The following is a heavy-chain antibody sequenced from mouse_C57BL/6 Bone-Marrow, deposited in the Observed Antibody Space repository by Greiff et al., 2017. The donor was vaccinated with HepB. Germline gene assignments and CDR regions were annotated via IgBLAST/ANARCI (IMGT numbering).Heavy chain of an antibody. CDR3: TRVTSTTVVPPMDY. Sequence: EVQLQESGEGLVKPGGSLKLSCAASGFTFSSYAMSWVRQTPEKRLEWVAYISSGGDYIYYADTVKGRFTISRDNARNTLYLQMSSLKSEDTAMYYCTRVTSTTVVPPMDYWGQGTSVTVSS. J-gene: IGHJ4*01. V-gene: IGHV5-9-1*02. CDR1: GFTFSSYA. CDR2: ISSGGDYI. D-gene: IGHD1-1*01.